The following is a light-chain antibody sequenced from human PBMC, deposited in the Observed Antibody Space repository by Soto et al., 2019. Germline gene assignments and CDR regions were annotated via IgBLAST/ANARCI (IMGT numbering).Light chain of an antibody. CDR3: QKYNSAPFP. CDR1: QGISNS. Sequence: DIQMTQSPSSLSASVGDRVTITCRASQGISNSLAWYQQKPGKDPKLLIYAASTLQSGVPSRFSGSGAGTDFTLTISSLQPEDVATDYCQKYNSAPFPFGPGTKVDIK. CDR2: AAS. J-gene: IGKJ3*01. V-gene: IGKV1-27*01.